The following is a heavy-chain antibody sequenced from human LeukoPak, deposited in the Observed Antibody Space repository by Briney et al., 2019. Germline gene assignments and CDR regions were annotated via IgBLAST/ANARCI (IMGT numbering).Heavy chain of an antibody. J-gene: IGHJ4*02. Sequence: GGSLRLSCAASGFTFSSYEMNWVRQAPGKGLEWVSYISSSGSTIYYADSVKGRFTISRDHAKNSLYLQMNSLRAEDTAVYYCARALAAAVFDYWGQGTLVTVSS. CDR2: ISSSGSTI. V-gene: IGHV3-48*03. CDR3: ARALAAAVFDY. CDR1: GFTFSSYE. D-gene: IGHD6-13*01.